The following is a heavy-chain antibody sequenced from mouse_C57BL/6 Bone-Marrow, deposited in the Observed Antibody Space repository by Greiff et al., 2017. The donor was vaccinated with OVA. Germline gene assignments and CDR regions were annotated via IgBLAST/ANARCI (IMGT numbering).Heavy chain of an antibody. D-gene: IGHD1-1*01. CDR3: ARDRELLRYWFAY. J-gene: IGHJ3*01. Sequence: EVKLMESGPGLVKPSQSLSLTCSVTGYSITSGYYWNWIRQFPGNKLEWMGYISYDGSNNYNPSLKNRISITRDTSKNQFFLKLNSVTTEDTATYYCARDRELLRYWFAYWGQGTLVTVSA. CDR2: ISYDGSN. V-gene: IGHV3-6*01. CDR1: GYSITSGYY.